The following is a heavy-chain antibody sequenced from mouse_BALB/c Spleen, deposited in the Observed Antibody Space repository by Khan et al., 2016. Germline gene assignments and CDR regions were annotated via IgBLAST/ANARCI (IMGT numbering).Heavy chain of an antibody. CDR3: SSDYDGFAY. J-gene: IGHJ3*01. CDR1: GFSLTGYG. D-gene: IGHD2-12*01. Sequence: QVQLKQSGPGLVAPSQSLSITYTVSGFSLTGYGVNWVRQPPGKGLEWLGKIWGDGRTDYNSALKSRVSISKDNSKSQVFLKMNSLQTDDTANYYCSSDYDGFAYWGQGTLVIVSA. CDR2: IWGDGRT. V-gene: IGHV2-6-7*01.